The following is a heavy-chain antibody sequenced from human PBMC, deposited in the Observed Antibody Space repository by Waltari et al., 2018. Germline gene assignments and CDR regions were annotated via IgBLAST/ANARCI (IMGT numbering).Heavy chain of an antibody. J-gene: IGHJ4*02. D-gene: IGHD3-10*01. V-gene: IGHV3-23*01. CDR2: ISGSGGST. CDR1: GFTFSSYA. Sequence: EVQLLESGGGLVQPGGSLRLSCAASGFTFSSYAMSWVRQAPRKGLEWVAAISGSGGSTYYADSVKGRFTISRDNSKNTLYLQMNSLRAEDTAVYYCAKVRFGPRYYFDYWGQGTLVTVSS. CDR3: AKVRFGPRYYFDY.